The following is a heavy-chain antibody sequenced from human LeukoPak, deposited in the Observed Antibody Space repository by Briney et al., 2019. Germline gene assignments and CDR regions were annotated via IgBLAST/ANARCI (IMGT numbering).Heavy chain of an antibody. CDR1: GYSFNSYW. J-gene: IGHJ4*02. Sequence: GESLKISCKTSGYSFNSYWIGWVRQMPGKGLEWMGIIFPSDSDTRYSPSFQGQVTISADRSITTAYLQWSSLRASDTAMYYCARGFQWRDSWGQGTLVTVSS. V-gene: IGHV5-51*01. CDR2: IFPSDSDT. D-gene: IGHD6-19*01. CDR3: ARGFQWRDS.